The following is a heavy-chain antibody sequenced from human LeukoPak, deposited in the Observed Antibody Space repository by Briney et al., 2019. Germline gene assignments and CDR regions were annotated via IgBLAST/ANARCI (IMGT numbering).Heavy chain of an antibody. J-gene: IGHJ4*02. CDR2: IWYDGSNK. V-gene: IGHV3-33*08. CDR3: ARALLGGYSYGCSY. Sequence: GGSLRLSCAASGFTFSPYAMSRVRQAPGKGLEWVAVIWYDGSNKYYADSVKGRFTISRDNSKNTLYLQMNSLRAEDTAVYYCARALLGGYSYGCSYWGQGTLVTVSS. D-gene: IGHD5-18*01. CDR1: GFTFSPYA.